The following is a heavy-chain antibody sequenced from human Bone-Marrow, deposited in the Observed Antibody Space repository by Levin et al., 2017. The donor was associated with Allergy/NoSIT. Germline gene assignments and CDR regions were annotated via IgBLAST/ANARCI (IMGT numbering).Heavy chain of an antibody. Sequence: NSGGSLRLSCQGFGYSFNVHLITWVRQMPGKGLEWMGRFDPLATDTSYSPSFQGHVTFSADKSTGTVYMHWGSLKASDTAMYYCARHLIGNFGYSFDIWGQGTMITVSS. CDR3: ARHLIGNFGYSFDI. V-gene: IGHV5-10-1*01. CDR1: GYSFNVHL. J-gene: IGHJ3*02. CDR2: FDPLATDT. D-gene: IGHD3-3*02.